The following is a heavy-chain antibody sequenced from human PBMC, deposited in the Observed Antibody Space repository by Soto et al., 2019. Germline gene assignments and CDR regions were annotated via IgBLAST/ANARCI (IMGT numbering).Heavy chain of an antibody. CDR1: GFTFSSYA. CDR3: ARSTFGGVIVSPPGY. CDR2: ISYDGSNK. J-gene: IGHJ4*02. Sequence: PRLSCAASGFTFSSYAMHWVRQAPGKGLEWVAVISYDGSNKYYADSVKGRFTISRDNSKNTLYLQMNSLRAEDTAVYYCARSTFGGVIVSPPGYWGQGTLVTVSS. D-gene: IGHD3-16*02. V-gene: IGHV3-30-3*01.